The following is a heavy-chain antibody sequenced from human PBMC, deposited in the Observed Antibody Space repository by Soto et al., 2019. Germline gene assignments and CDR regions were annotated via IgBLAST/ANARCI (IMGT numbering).Heavy chain of an antibody. CDR2: IRSKANSYAT. CDR1: GFTFSGSA. V-gene: IGHV3-73*01. J-gene: IGHJ6*02. CDR3: TSRGYSYGSGYYYYGMDV. Sequence: PGGSLRLSCAASGFTFSGSAMHWVRQASGKGLEWVGRIRSKANSYATAYAASVKGRFTISRDDSKNTACLQMNSLKTEDTAVYYCTSRGYSYGSGYYYYGMDVWGQGTTVTVSS. D-gene: IGHD5-18*01.